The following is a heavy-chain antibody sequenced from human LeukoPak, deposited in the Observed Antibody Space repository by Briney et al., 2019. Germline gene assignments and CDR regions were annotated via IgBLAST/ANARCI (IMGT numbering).Heavy chain of an antibody. D-gene: IGHD2-2*01. Sequence: AGGSLRLSCAASGFTFSSYWMSWVRQAPRKGLEWVANIKQDGSEKYYVDSVKGRFTISRDNAKNSLYLQMNSLRAEDTAVYYCARLKLLWSNYFDYWGQGTLVTVSS. J-gene: IGHJ4*02. CDR2: IKQDGSEK. V-gene: IGHV3-7*01. CDR3: ARLKLLWSNYFDY. CDR1: GFTFSSYW.